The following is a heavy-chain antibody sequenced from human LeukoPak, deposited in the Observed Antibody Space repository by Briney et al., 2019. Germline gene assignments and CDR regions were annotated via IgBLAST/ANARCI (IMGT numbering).Heavy chain of an antibody. D-gene: IGHD5-24*01. CDR3: ARDRSRDGYKGDRFDI. V-gene: IGHV4-34*01. Sequence: SETLSLTCAVYGGSFSGYYWSWIRQPPGKGLEWIGEINHSGSTNYNPSLKSRVTISVDTSKKQFSLKLSSVTAADTAVYYCARDRSRDGYKGDRFDIWGQGTMVTVSS. CDR2: INHSGST. J-gene: IGHJ3*02. CDR1: GGSFSGYY.